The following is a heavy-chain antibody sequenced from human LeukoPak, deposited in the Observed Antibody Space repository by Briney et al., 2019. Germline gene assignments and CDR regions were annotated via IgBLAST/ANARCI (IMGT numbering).Heavy chain of an antibody. V-gene: IGHV3-23*01. J-gene: IGHJ4*02. CDR1: GFTFSSYA. D-gene: IGHD6-13*01. CDR3: AKGVGNSCPNFDC. CDR2: IIGSGGTT. Sequence: GGSLRLSCAASGFTFSSYAMSWVRQAPGKGLEWVSLIIGSGGTTYFADSVKGRFTISRDNSKNALYLQMNSLRAEDTAIYYCAKGVGNSCPNFDCWGQGTLVTVSS.